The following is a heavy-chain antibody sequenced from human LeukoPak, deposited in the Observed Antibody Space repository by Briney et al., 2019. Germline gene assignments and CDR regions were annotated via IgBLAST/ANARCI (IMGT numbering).Heavy chain of an antibody. CDR1: GYTFTSYD. CDR2: MNPNSGNT. D-gene: IGHD3-22*01. CDR3: ARVTYYDSSGYCPHFDY. V-gene: IGHV1-8*01. Sequence: ASVKVSCKASGYTFTSYDINWVRQATGQGLEWMGWMNPNSGNTGYAQKFQGRVTMTRDTSISTAYMELSRLRSDDTAVYYCARVTYYDSSGYCPHFDYWGQGTLVTVSS. J-gene: IGHJ4*02.